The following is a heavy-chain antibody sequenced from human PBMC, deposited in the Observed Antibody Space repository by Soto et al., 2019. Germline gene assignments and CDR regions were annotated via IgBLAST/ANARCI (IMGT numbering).Heavy chain of an antibody. Sequence: PSETLSLTCTVSGGSIRSGDYYWSWIRQPPGKGLEWIGYIYYSGSTYYNPSLKSRVTISVDTSKNQFSLKLSSVTAADTAVYYCAREEIMITFGGVITNAFDIWGQGTMVTVSS. V-gene: IGHV4-30-4*01. CDR3: AREEIMITFGGVITNAFDI. D-gene: IGHD3-16*01. CDR1: GGSIRSGDYY. J-gene: IGHJ3*02. CDR2: IYYSGST.